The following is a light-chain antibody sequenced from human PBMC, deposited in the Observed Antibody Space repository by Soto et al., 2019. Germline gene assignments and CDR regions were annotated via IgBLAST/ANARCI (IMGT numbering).Light chain of an antibody. J-gene: IGLJ2*01. CDR3: SSFTSYSTLV. Sequence: QSALTQPASVSGSHGHSITISCTGTSRDVGGYSYVSWYQQHPGKAPKLMIYDVNNRPSGVSDRFSGSKSGNTASLTISGLQAEDESDYYCSSFTSYSTLVFGGGTKLTVL. CDR1: SRDVGGYSY. V-gene: IGLV2-14*03. CDR2: DVN.